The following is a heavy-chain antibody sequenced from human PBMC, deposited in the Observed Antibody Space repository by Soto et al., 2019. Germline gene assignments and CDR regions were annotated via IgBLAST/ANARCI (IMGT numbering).Heavy chain of an antibody. D-gene: IGHD2-15*01. J-gene: IGHJ4*02. CDR1: GFTFSSYA. CDR2: INSNGGST. Sequence: GGSLRLSCSASGFTFSSYAMHWVRQAPGKGLEYVSAINSNGGSTYYADSVKGRFTISRDNSKNTLYLQMSSLRAEDTAVYYSLKILQYHYCLPHWGQGTLVTGSS. V-gene: IGHV3-64D*06. CDR3: LKILQYHYCLPH.